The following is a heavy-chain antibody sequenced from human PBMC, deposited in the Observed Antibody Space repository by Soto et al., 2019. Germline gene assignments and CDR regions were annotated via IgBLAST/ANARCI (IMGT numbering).Heavy chain of an antibody. Sequence: EVQLVESGGGLVKPGGSLRLSCAASGFSFSDYTMNWVRQAPGKGLEWVSSISGSTSYTYYADSLKGRFTVSRDNAEKSLYLQMHRLRAEDTAVYYCARDGAFCSGTGCRDYYHYMDFWGKGTTVTVSS. CDR2: ISGSTSYT. CDR1: GFSFSDYT. CDR3: ARDGAFCSGTGCRDYYHYMDF. V-gene: IGHV3-21*01. D-gene: IGHD2-2*01. J-gene: IGHJ6*03.